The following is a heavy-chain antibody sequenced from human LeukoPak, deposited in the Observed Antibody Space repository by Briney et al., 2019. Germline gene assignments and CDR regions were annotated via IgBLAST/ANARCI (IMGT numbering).Heavy chain of an antibody. Sequence: GGSLRLSCAASGFTFNTYAMSWVRQAPGKGLGWVSAMSGSGGRTYYADSVKGRFTISRDNSKNTLYLQMNSLRAEDTAVYYCAKWGCSGGSCYPFDYWGQGTLVTVSS. D-gene: IGHD2-15*01. CDR3: AKWGCSGGSCYPFDY. CDR1: GFTFNTYA. CDR2: MSGSGGRT. V-gene: IGHV3-23*01. J-gene: IGHJ4*02.